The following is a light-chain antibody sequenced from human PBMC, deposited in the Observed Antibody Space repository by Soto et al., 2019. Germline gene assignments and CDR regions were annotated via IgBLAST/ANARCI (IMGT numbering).Light chain of an antibody. V-gene: IGKV3-20*01. CDR2: GVS. Sequence: EIVLTQSPGTLSLSPGERATLSCRASQSVRSSYLAWYQQKLGQAPRLLIYGVSNRATGIPDRFSGSGSGTDFTLTISRLESEDFAVYYCQQYGTSPRTLGQGTQVEIK. CDR3: QQYGTSPRT. CDR1: QSVRSSY. J-gene: IGKJ1*01.